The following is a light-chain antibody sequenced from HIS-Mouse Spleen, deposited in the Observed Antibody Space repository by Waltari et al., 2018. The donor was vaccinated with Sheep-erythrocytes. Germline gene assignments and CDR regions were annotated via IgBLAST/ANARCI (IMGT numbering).Light chain of an antibody. Sequence: QAVLTQPSSLSASPGASASLTCTLRSGIHVGTYRIYCYQPKPGSPPQYLLRYKSDSDKQQGSGVPSRFSGSKDASANAGILLISGLQSEDEADYYCMIWHSSAWVFGGGTKLTVL. J-gene: IGLJ3*02. CDR1: SGIHVGTYR. CDR2: YKSDSDK. V-gene: IGLV5-45*03. CDR3: MIWHSSAWV.